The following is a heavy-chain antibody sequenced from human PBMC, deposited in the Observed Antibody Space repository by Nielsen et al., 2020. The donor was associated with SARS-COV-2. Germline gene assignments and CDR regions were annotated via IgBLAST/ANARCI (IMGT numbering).Heavy chain of an antibody. CDR2: INHSGST. CDR3: ARGAGQPDY. D-gene: IGHD6-13*01. V-gene: IGHV4-34*01. Sequence: SETLSLTCAVYGGSFSGYYWSWIRQPPGKGLEWIGEINHSGSTNYNPSLKSRVTISVDTSKNQFSLKLSSVTAADTAVYYCARGAGQPDYWGQGTLVTVSS. CDR1: GGSFSGYY. J-gene: IGHJ4*02.